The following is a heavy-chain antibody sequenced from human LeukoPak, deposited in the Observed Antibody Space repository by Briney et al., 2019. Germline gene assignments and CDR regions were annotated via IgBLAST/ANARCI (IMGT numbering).Heavy chain of an antibody. V-gene: IGHV3-33*01. Sequence: GGSLRLSCAVSGFTFSSYGMHWVRQAPGKGLEWVAVIWYDGSNKYYADSVRGRFTISRDNSKNTLYLLMNSLRAEDSAVYYCASASPYFNDIYTWGQGTLVTVSS. CDR2: IWYDGSNK. CDR3: ASASPYFNDIYT. D-gene: IGHD3-9*01. J-gene: IGHJ5*02. CDR1: GFTFSSYG.